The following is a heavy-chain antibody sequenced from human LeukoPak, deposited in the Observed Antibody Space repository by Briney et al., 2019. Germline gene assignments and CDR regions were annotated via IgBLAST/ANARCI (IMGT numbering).Heavy chain of an antibody. Sequence: PGGSLRLSCAASGFTFSRHGMHWVRQAPGKGLEWVAIIWYDGSNKYYADSVKGRFTISRDNSRNTLYLQVNSLRAEDTAVYYCARDRYSSMWSVFEYWGQGALVTVSS. D-gene: IGHD6-13*01. V-gene: IGHV3-33*01. CDR2: IWYDGSNK. J-gene: IGHJ4*02. CDR1: GFTFSRHG. CDR3: ARDRYSSMWSVFEY.